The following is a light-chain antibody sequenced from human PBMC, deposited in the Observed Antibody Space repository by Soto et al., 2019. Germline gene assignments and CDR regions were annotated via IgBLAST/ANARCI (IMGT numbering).Light chain of an antibody. CDR2: GAS. Sequence: EIVMTRSRATLSVSPGERATVLSRASQSVSSNLAWYQKKPGQAPRLIIYGASSRATGIADTFSGSGSGTDFTPTISRLEPEDFAVYYCQQYGSSPQWTCGQGTKVDIK. CDR3: QQYGSSPQWT. V-gene: IGKV3-20*01. CDR1: QSVSSN. J-gene: IGKJ1*01.